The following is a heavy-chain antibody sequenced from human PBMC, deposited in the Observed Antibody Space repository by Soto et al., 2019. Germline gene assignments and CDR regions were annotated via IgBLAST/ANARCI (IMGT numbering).Heavy chain of an antibody. Sequence: QVLLVQSSAEVKKPGSSVKVPCKASGGTFTSTAFSWVRQDPGQGLEWMVGIIPVLGTPNYAQKFQARLTVTADASTTTVHMELSSLTSDDTAVYYCASSAGLDHLLNYYGLNVWGQGTTVTVSS. J-gene: IGHJ6*02. CDR2: IIPVLGTP. D-gene: IGHD6-13*01. CDR3: ASSAGLDHLLNYYGLNV. V-gene: IGHV1-69*01. CDR1: GGTFTSTA.